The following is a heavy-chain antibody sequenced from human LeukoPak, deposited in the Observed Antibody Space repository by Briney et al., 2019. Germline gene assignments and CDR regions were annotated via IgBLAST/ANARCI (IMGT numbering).Heavy chain of an antibody. CDR1: GGSFSGYY. CDR3: ARAGYSYGHQHLNFDY. V-gene: IGHV4-59*01. D-gene: IGHD5-18*01. Sequence: PSETLSLTCAVYGGSFSGYYWSWIRQPPGKGLEWIGYIYYSGSTNYNPSLKSRVTISVDTSKNQFSLKLSSVTAADTAVYYCARAGYSYGHQHLNFDYWGQGTLVTVSS. J-gene: IGHJ4*02. CDR2: IYYSGST.